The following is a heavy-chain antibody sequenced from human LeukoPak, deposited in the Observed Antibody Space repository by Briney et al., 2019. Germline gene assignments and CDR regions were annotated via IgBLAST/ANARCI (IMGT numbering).Heavy chain of an antibody. D-gene: IGHD1-26*01. CDR2: ISPSDSDT. J-gene: IGHJ4*02. CDR1: GYIFTNYW. V-gene: IGHV5-51*01. Sequence: TRGESLKISCTGSGYIFTNYWIGWVRQMPGKGLEWMGIISPSDSDTRYSPSFQGQVTISADKSSSTAYLQWSSLKASDTAMYYCARSVAVRGSYGLWGQGTLVT. CDR3: ARSVAVRGSYGL.